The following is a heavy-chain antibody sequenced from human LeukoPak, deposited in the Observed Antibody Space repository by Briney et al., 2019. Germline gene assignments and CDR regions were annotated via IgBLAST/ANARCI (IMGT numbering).Heavy chain of an antibody. CDR1: GVSVTSGTFY. CDR2: VYYTVSP. Sequence: SETLSLTCTVSGVSVTSGTFYWAWLRQPPGKGLEWIATVYYTVSPSYNPSLKSRVTTSMDTSKNRFSLQLRSLVAPDTAVYYCARHCGSGSRSRSFDPWGQGTLGSVSS. D-gene: IGHD3-10*01. CDR3: ARHCGSGSRSRSFDP. J-gene: IGHJ5*02. V-gene: IGHV4-39*02.